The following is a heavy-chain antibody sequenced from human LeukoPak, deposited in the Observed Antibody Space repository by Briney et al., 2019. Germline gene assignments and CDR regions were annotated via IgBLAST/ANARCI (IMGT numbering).Heavy chain of an antibody. Sequence: SETLSLTCTVSGGSISSYYWSWIRQPPGKGLEWIGYIYYSGSTNYNPSLKSRVTISVDTSKNQFSLKLSSVTAADTAVYYCARACSSTSCFNWFDPWGQGTLVTVSS. CDR2: IYYSGST. J-gene: IGHJ5*02. CDR1: GGSISSYY. CDR3: ARACSSTSCFNWFDP. V-gene: IGHV4-59*12. D-gene: IGHD2-2*01.